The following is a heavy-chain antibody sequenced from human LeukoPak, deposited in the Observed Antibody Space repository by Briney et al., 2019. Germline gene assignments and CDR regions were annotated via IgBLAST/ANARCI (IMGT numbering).Heavy chain of an antibody. D-gene: IGHD3-22*01. J-gene: IGHJ5*02. Sequence: GGSLRLSCAASGFTFSSYSMNWVRQAPGKGLEWVSSISSSSTYIYYADSVKGRFTISRDNAKNSLFLQMNSPRAEDTAVYYCARSPTSPLYYYDSSGYYYDPYNWFDPWGQGTLVTVSS. CDR2: ISSSSTYI. V-gene: IGHV3-21*01. CDR3: ARSPTSPLYYYDSSGYYYDPYNWFDP. CDR1: GFTFSSYS.